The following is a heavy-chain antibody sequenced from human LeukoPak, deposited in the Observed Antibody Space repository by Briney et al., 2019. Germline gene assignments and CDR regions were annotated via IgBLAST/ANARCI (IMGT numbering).Heavy chain of an antibody. Sequence: DSVKGRFTISRDNSKNTLYLQMNSLRAEDTAVYYCARDEALFDTPFDYWGQGTLVTVSS. CDR3: ARDEALFDTPFDY. J-gene: IGHJ4*02. D-gene: IGHD5-18*01. V-gene: IGHV3-30*01.